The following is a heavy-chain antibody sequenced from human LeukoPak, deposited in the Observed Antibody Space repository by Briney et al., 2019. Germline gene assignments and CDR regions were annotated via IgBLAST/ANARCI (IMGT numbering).Heavy chain of an antibody. CDR3: AKAMRVHNNWFDP. Sequence: GGSLRLSCAASGFTFDDYAMHWVRQAPGKGLEWVSGISWNSGSIGYADSVKGRFTISRDNAKNSLYLQMNSLRAEDTALYYCAKAMRVHNNWFDPWGQGTLVTVSS. J-gene: IGHJ5*02. CDR2: ISWNSGSI. V-gene: IGHV3-9*01. D-gene: IGHD1-1*01. CDR1: GFTFDDYA.